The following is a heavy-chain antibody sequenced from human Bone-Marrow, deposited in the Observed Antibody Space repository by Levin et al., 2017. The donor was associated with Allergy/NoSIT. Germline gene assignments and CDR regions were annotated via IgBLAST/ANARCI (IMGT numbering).Heavy chain of an antibody. J-gene: IGHJ5*02. D-gene: IGHD3-9*01. CDR3: ARLRAYDNHWFDP. CDR1: GDSISSFY. Sequence: PSETLSLTCTVSGDSISSFYWSWVRQAPGKGLEWIGYIYYSGRTNYNPSLKSRATIAVDTSKGQFSLKLTSMTAADTAVYYCARLRAYDNHWFDPWGQGTLVTVSS. CDR2: IYYSGRT. V-gene: IGHV4-59*08.